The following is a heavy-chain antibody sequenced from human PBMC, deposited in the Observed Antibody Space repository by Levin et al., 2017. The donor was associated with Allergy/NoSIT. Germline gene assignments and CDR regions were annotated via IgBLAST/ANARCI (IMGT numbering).Heavy chain of an antibody. CDR3: ARDVGSLDTVSHFYYPFGMDV. CDR2: FSAHNYQT. Sequence: ASVKVSCEASGYSFASFGVSWVRQAPGQGLDWMGWFSAHNYQTHYAQKFQGRAILTIDTSTSTAYSELRGLTSDDTAVYFCARDVGSLDTVSHFYYPFGMDVCGQGTTVTVSS. J-gene: IGHJ6*02. V-gene: IGHV1-18*01. CDR1: GYSFASFG. D-gene: IGHD5-18*01.